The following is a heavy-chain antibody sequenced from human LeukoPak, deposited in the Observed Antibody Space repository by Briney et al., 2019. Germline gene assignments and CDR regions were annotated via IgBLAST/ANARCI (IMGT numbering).Heavy chain of an antibody. CDR3: ARDRGYSGYAHGY. CDR2: ILNSSYI. CDR1: GFPFSSYA. D-gene: IGHD5-12*01. V-gene: IGHV3-21*01. Sequence: GGSLRLSCAASGFPFSSYALAWVRQAPGKGLEWVSSILNSSYIYYADSVKGRFTISRDNTQNSLFLQMNSLTADDTAVYYCARDRGYSGYAHGYWGQGTLVTVSS. J-gene: IGHJ4*02.